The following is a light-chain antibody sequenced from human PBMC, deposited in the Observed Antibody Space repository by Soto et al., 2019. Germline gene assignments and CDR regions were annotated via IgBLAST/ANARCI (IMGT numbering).Light chain of an antibody. V-gene: IGLV1-44*01. CDR1: SSNIGSNT. CDR2: SNN. CDR3: AAWDDSLNGVV. J-gene: IGLJ2*01. Sequence: QSVLTQPPSASGTPGQRVTISCFGSSSNIGSNTVNWYQQLPGTAPKLLIYSNNQRPSGVPDRFSGSKSGTSASLAISGLKSEDEADYYCAAWDDSLNGVVFGEGTKLTV.